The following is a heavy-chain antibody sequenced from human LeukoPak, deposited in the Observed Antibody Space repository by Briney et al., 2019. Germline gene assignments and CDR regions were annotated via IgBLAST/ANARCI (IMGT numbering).Heavy chain of an antibody. D-gene: IGHD3-22*01. Sequence: SETLSLTCTVSGGSISSSSYYWGWIRQPPGKGLEWIGSIYYSGSTYYNPSLKSRITISVDTSKNQFSLKLSSVTAADTAVYYCARHVDSSGYWRDWGQGTLVTVSS. CDR3: ARHVDSSGYWRD. CDR1: GGSISSSSYY. CDR2: IYYSGST. J-gene: IGHJ4*02. V-gene: IGHV4-39*01.